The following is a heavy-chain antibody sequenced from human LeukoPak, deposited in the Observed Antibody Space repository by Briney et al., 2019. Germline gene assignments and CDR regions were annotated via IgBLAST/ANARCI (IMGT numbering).Heavy chain of an antibody. V-gene: IGHV1-18*01. Sequence: ASVKVSCTASGYTFTSYGISWVRQAPGQGLEWMGWISAYNGNTNYAQKLQGRVTMTTDTSTSTAYMGLRSLRSDDTAVYYCARDRGAGSYYPDDYWGQGTLVTVSS. D-gene: IGHD1-26*01. CDR3: ARDRGAGSYYPDDY. CDR1: GYTFTSYG. CDR2: ISAYNGNT. J-gene: IGHJ4*02.